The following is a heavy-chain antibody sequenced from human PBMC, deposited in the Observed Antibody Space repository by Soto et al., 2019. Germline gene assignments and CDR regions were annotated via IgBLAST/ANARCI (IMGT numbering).Heavy chain of an antibody. J-gene: IGHJ4*02. CDR1: GFSFRKYA. Sequence: PGGSLRLSCVGSGFSFRKYAMNWVRQAPGKGLEWVSGISGSGGSGRGFYADPVKGRFTISRDNSKNTLYLEMNSRRAEDTAVYYCAKDLDDYSSAIDFWGQGTLVTVSS. V-gene: IGHV3-23*01. CDR2: ISGSGGSGRG. D-gene: IGHD4-4*01. CDR3: AKDLDDYSSAIDF.